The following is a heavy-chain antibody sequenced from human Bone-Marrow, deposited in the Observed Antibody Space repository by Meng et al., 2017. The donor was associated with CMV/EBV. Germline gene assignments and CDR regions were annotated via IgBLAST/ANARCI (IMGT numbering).Heavy chain of an antibody. Sequence: GEFLKIPCAASGFTFSTYSMNWVRQAPGKGLEWVSSISSSSNYIYPADSEKGRFTISRDNAKNSLYLQMNSLRAEDTAAYYCARLGLRFLEWLPLDDWGQGTLVTVSS. J-gene: IGHJ4*02. CDR1: GFTFSTYS. CDR3: ARLGLRFLEWLPLDD. V-gene: IGHV3-21*01. CDR2: ISSSSNYI. D-gene: IGHD3-3*01.